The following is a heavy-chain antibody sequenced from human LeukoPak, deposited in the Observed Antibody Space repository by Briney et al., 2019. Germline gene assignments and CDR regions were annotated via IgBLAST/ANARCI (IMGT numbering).Heavy chain of an antibody. CDR2: INHSGST. CDR3: ARGQGYDFWSGPYYYYMDV. CDR1: GGSFSGYC. J-gene: IGHJ6*03. V-gene: IGHV4-34*01. D-gene: IGHD3-3*01. Sequence: SETLSLTCAVYGGSFSGYCWSWIGQPPGKGLEWIGEINHSGSTNYNPSLKSRVTISVDTSKNQFSLKLSSVTAADTAVYYCARGQGYDFWSGPYYYYMDVWGKGTTVTVSS.